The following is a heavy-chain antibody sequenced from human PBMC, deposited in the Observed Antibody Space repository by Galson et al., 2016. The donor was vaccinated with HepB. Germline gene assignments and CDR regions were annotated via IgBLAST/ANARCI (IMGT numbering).Heavy chain of an antibody. D-gene: IGHD3-10*01. V-gene: IGHV1-2*02. CDR2: INPNSGGT. CDR1: GYTFTGYY. CDR3: AGDSRRLLWFGELYPEYYFDY. J-gene: IGHJ4*02. Sequence: SVKVSCKASGYTFTGYYMHWVRQAPGQGLEWMGWINPNSGGTNYAQKFQGRVTMTRDTSISTAYMELSRLRSDDTAVYYCAGDSRRLLWFGELYPEYYFDYWGQGTLVTVSS.